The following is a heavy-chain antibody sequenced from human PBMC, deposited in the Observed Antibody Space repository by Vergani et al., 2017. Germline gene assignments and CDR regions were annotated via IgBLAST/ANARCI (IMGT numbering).Heavy chain of an antibody. CDR1: GYIFASYG. CDR2: ISGYNGDT. CDR3: AREGNYYDSTGFGPGGSFD. J-gene: IGHJ4*02. D-gene: IGHD3-22*01. V-gene: IGHV1-18*01. Sequence: QVQLVQSRGEVKKPGASVNVSCKASGYIFASYGISWVRQAPGQGPEWMGWISGYNGDTEYAEKFHDRVTMTRDTSANTMYMHLTSLSFDDTAVYYCAREGNYYDSTGFGPGGSFDWGPGTLVTVSS.